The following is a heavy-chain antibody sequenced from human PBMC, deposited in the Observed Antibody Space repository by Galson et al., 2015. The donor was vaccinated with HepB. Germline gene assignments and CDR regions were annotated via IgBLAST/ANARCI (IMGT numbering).Heavy chain of an antibody. CDR1: GFTFSSYS. CDR3: ARDLYIVVVPAAPYYFDY. J-gene: IGHJ4*02. CDR2: ISSSSSTI. D-gene: IGHD2-2*01. V-gene: IGHV3-48*04. Sequence: SLRLSCAASGFTFSSYSMNWVRQAPGKGLEWVSYISSSSSTIYYADSVKGRFTISRDNAKNSLYLQMNSLRAEDTAVYYCARDLYIVVVPAAPYYFDYWGQGTLVTVSS.